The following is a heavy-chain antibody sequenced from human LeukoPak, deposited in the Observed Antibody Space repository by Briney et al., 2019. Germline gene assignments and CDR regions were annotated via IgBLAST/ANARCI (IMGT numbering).Heavy chain of an antibody. J-gene: IGHJ3*02. D-gene: IGHD5-24*01. V-gene: IGHV4-59*01. CDR3: VRVQADGHSDI. Sequence: PSETLTLTCTVSGGSISNCHWSWIRQPPGKGLGWIGYIYYRGSTKYNPSLESRVTISVDMSKNQFSLKLNSVTAGDTAVYYCVRVQADGHSDIWGQGTMVTVSS. CDR2: IYYRGST. CDR1: GGSISNCH.